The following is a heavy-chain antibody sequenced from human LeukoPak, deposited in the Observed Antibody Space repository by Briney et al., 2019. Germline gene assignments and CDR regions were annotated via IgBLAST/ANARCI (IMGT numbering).Heavy chain of an antibody. CDR2: IYYSGST. CDR3: AASPRDGYNLDY. D-gene: IGHD5-24*01. V-gene: IGHV4-59*11. J-gene: IGHJ4*02. CDR1: GGSISSHY. Sequence: SETLPLTCTVSGGSISSHYWSWIRQPPGKGLEWIGYIYYSGSTNYNPSLKSRVTISVDTSKNQFSLKLSSVTAADTAVYYCAASPRDGYNLDYWGQGTLVTPSS.